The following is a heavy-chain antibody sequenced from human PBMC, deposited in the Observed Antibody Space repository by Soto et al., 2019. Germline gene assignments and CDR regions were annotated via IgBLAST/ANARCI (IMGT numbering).Heavy chain of an antibody. D-gene: IGHD3-3*01. Sequence: ASVKVSSKVSGYTLTELYMHWVRQAPGKGLEWMGGFDPEDGDTIYAQKFQGRVTMTEDTSTDTSYMELSSLRSQDTSVHHCATDTRRVVRFFEWFAWFGRRGQGTLVAASS. CDR3: ATDTRRVVRFFEWFAWFGR. CDR2: FDPEDGDT. CDR1: GYTLTELY. V-gene: IGHV1-24*01. J-gene: IGHJ5*02.